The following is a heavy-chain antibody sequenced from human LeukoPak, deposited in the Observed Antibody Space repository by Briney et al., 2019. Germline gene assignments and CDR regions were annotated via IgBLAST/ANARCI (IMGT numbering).Heavy chain of an antibody. D-gene: IGHD3-9*01. V-gene: IGHV3-7*01. CDR2: IKQDGSEK. CDR1: GFTFSSYW. J-gene: IGHJ4*02. Sequence: SGGSLRLSCAASGFTFSSYWMSWVRQAPGKGLEWVANIKQDGSEKYYVDSVKGRFTISRDNAKNSLYLQMNSLRAEDTAVYYCAREPTEYYDILTGSPTFDYWGQGTLVTVSS. CDR3: AREPTEYYDILTGSPTFDY.